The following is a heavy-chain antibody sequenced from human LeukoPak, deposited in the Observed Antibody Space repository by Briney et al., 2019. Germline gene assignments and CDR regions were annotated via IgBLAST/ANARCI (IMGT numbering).Heavy chain of an antibody. J-gene: IGHJ4*02. CDR2: ISYDGGNK. D-gene: IGHD2-21*02. V-gene: IGHV3-30*03. Sequence: PGGSLRLSCAASGFTFGSYGMHWVRQAPGKGLEWVAVISYDGGNKYYADSVKGRFTISRDNSKNMLFVQMNSLRAEDTAVYYCATRGTKYCGGDCYSVPYYWGQGTLVTVSS. CDR3: ATRGTKYCGGDCYSVPYY. CDR1: GFTFGSYG.